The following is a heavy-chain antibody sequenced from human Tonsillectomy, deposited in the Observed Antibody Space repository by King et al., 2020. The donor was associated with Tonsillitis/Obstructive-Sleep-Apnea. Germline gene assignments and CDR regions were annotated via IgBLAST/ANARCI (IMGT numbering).Heavy chain of an antibody. Sequence: QLVQSGSELKKPGASVKVSCKASGYTFTSYALNWVRQAPGPGLEWMGWINTNTGNPTYAQGFPGRFVFSLDTSVSTAYLQISSLKAEETAVYYCDNRGYCSTTSCYPTFDGFDIWGQGTMVTVSS. CDR1: GYTFTSYA. CDR3: DNRGYCSTTSCYPTFDGFDI. CDR2: INTNTGNP. V-gene: IGHV7-4-1*02. J-gene: IGHJ3*02. D-gene: IGHD2-2*01.